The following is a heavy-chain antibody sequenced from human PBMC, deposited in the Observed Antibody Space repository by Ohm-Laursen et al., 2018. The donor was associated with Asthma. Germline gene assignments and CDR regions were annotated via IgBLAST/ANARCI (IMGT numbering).Heavy chain of an antibody. J-gene: IGHJ2*01. CDR3: ARADDGAFWYFDL. D-gene: IGHD4/OR15-4a*01. CDR2: TRNKAKSYTT. V-gene: IGHV3-72*01. Sequence: GSLRLSCSASGFTFIDHYMDWVRQAPGKGLEWVGRTRNKAKSYTTEYAASVKGRFTISRDDSKSSLYLQMNSLKIEDTAVYYCARADDGAFWYFDLWGRGTLVTVSS. CDR1: GFTFIDHY.